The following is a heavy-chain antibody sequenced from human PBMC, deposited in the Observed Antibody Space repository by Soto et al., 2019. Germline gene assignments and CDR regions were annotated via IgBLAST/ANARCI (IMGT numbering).Heavy chain of an antibody. CDR3: TTSNLGVDF. CDR1: GLIFSDVW. D-gene: IGHD1-1*01. V-gene: IGHV3-15*01. CDR2: IKTKPDDGAI. Sequence: GGSLRLSCAASGLIFSDVWMTWVRQAPGKGLEWVGRIKTKPDDGAIDYAAPVRGRFTISRDDSKNTLYLQMTSLTPDDTGVYYCTTSNLGVDFWGPGTLVTVSS. J-gene: IGHJ4*02.